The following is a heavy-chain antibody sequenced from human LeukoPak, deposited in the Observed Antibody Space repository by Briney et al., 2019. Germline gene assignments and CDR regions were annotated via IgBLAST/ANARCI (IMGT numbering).Heavy chain of an antibody. D-gene: IGHD3-16*02. CDR2: IKQDGSEK. CDR1: GFTFSSYW. CDR3: AREGYDYVWGSYRFPYFDY. J-gene: IGHJ4*02. V-gene: IGHV3-7*01. Sequence: GALRLSCAASGFTFSSYWMSWVRQAPGKGLEWVANIKQDGSEKYYVDSVKGRFTISRDNAKNSLYLQMNSLRAEDTAVYYCAREGYDYVWGSYRFPYFDYWGQGTLVTVSS.